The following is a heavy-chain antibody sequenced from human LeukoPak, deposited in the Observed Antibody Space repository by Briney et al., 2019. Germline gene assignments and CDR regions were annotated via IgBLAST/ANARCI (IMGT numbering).Heavy chain of an antibody. Sequence: GGSLRLSCAASGFTFSSYSMNWVRQAPGKGLEWVSSISSSSSSYIYYADSVKGRFTISRDNAKNSLYLQMNSLRAEDTAVYYCARDSDYSNERRRYFPFDPWGQGTLVTVSS. V-gene: IGHV3-21*01. J-gene: IGHJ5*02. D-gene: IGHD4-11*01. CDR2: ISSSSSSYI. CDR1: GFTFSSYS. CDR3: ARDSDYSNERRRYFPFDP.